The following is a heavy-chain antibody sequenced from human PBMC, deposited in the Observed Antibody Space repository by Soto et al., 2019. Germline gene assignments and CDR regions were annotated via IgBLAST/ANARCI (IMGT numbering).Heavy chain of an antibody. J-gene: IGHJ5*02. D-gene: IGHD1-26*01. V-gene: IGHV1-24*01. Sequence: QVQLVQSGAEVKKPGASVKVSCKVSGYTLTELSMHWVRQAPGKGLEWLGGFDPEDGETTYAQKFQGRVTMTEDTSTDTAYMELSSLRSEDTAVYYCANLGIVGGWFDPWGQGTLVTVSS. CDR3: ANLGIVGGWFDP. CDR2: FDPEDGET. CDR1: GYTLTELS.